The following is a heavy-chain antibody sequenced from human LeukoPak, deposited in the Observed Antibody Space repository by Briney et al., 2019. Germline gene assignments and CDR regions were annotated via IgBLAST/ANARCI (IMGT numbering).Heavy chain of an antibody. CDR3: ATQGGHLGYCSSTSCYVDY. V-gene: IGHV1-69-2*01. Sequence: ASVKVSCKASGYTFTDYYMHWVQQAPGKGLEWMGRVDPEDGETIYAEKFQGRVTITADTSTDTAYMELSSLRSEDTAVYYCATQGGHLGYCSSTSCYVDYWGQGTLVTVSS. J-gene: IGHJ4*02. D-gene: IGHD2-2*01. CDR1: GYTFTDYY. CDR2: VDPEDGET.